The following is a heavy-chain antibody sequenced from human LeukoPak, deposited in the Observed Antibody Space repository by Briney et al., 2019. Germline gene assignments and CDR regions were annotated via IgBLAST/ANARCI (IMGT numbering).Heavy chain of an antibody. CDR1: GFTFSDYY. J-gene: IGHJ4*02. CDR2: ISSSSYT. D-gene: IGHD3-9*01. CDR3: ARYYDILTGYYTSIGY. Sequence: PGGSLRLSCAASGFTFSDYYMSWIRQAPGKGLEWASYISSSSYTNYADSVKGRFTISRDNAKNSLYLQMNSLRAEDTAVYYCARYYDILTGYYTSIGYWGQGTLVTVSS. V-gene: IGHV3-11*06.